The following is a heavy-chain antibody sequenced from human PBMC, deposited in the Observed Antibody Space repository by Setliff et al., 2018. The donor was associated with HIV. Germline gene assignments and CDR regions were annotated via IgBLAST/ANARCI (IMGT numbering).Heavy chain of an antibody. Sequence: GSLRLSCTASGFTFSDYYMTWIRQGPGKGLEWVSYISGSGRTIYNADSVKGRFTISRDNAKNSLYLQMNSLRAEDTAVYYCARTYYYDSPGYSPFDYWGQGTLVTVSS. CDR1: GFTFSDYY. V-gene: IGHV3-11*04. D-gene: IGHD3-22*01. CDR3: ARTYYYDSPGYSPFDY. CDR2: ISGSGRTI. J-gene: IGHJ4*02.